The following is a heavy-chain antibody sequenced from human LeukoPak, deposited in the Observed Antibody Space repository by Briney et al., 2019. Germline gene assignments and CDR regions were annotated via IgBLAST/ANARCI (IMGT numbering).Heavy chain of an antibody. CDR1: GFTFSSYG. D-gene: IGHD1-26*01. CDR2: ISYDGSNK. V-gene: IGHV3-30*18. CDR3: AKTLRKKSGSYGGVDY. J-gene: IGHJ4*02. Sequence: PGRSLRLSCAASGFTFSSYGMYWVRQAPGKGLEWVAVISYDGSNKYYADSVKGRFTISRDNSKNTLYLQMNSLRAEDTAVYYCAKTLRKKSGSYGGVDYWGQGTLVTVSS.